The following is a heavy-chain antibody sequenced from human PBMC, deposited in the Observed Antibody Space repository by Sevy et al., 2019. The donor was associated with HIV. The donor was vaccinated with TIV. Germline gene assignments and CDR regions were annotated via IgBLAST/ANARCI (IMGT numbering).Heavy chain of an antibody. J-gene: IGHJ6*02. CDR2: ISSSGSGT. D-gene: IGHD3-3*01. CDR1: GFTFSGSA. V-gene: IGHV3-64D*09. CDR3: VKDSIFYDSSSGYRPFYYYGMDV. Sequence: GGALRRSCSASGFTFSGSALHWVRQAPGKGLEYVSVISSSGSGTYYAESVKGRFTLSTDNSKKTLYLQMGSLRTEDTAVYYCVKDSIFYDSSSGYRPFYYYGMDVWGQGTSVTVSS.